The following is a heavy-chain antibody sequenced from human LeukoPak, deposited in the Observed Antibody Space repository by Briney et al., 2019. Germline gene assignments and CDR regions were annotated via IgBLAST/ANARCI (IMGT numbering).Heavy chain of an antibody. J-gene: IGHJ4*02. D-gene: IGHD2-15*01. Sequence: GASVKVSCKASGYTFTCYYMHWVRQATGRGLEWMGWMNPNSGNTGYAQKFQGRVTMTRNTSISTAYMELSSLRSEDTAVYYCAREYCSGGSCYWGFDYWGQGTLVTVSS. CDR1: GYTFTCYY. CDR3: AREYCSGGSCYWGFDY. V-gene: IGHV1-8*02. CDR2: MNPNSGNT.